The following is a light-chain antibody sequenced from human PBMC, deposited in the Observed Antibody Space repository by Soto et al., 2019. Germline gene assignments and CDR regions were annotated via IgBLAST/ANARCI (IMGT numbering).Light chain of an antibody. J-gene: IGKJ2*01. Sequence: EIVVTQSPATLSVSPGERVTLSCRASQSISSNLAWYHQKPGQAPRLLIYAASTRATGIPARFSGSGSGTEFTLTISSLQSEDFAVYYCQQYDDWPRTFGQGTKLEFK. CDR1: QSISSN. CDR3: QQYDDWPRT. CDR2: AAS. V-gene: IGKV3-15*01.